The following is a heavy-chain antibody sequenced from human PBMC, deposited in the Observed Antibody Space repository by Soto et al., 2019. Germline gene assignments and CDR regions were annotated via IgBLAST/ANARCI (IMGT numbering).Heavy chain of an antibody. V-gene: IGHV1-18*01. D-gene: IGHD5-18*01. CDR3: AIIHSGYSYGPFHNWFDP. J-gene: IGHJ5*02. CDR2: ISAYNGNT. Sequence: QVQLVQSGAEVKKPGASVKVSCKASGYTFTSYGISCVRQAPGQGLEWMGWISAYNGNTNYAQKLQGRVTMTTDTSTSTAYMELRSLRSDDTAVYYCAIIHSGYSYGPFHNWFDPWGQGTLVTVSS. CDR1: GYTFTSYG.